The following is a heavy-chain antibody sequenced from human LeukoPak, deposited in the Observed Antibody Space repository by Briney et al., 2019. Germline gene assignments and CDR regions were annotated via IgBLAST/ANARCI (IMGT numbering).Heavy chain of an antibody. CDR2: IYYSGST. Sequence: SETLSLTCAVYGGSFSGYYWSWIRQPPGKGLEWIGSIYYSGSTYYNPSLKSRVTISVDTSKNQFSLKLSSVTAADTAVYYCARGVYDFWSGYKQNWFDPWGQGTLVTVSS. J-gene: IGHJ5*02. CDR3: ARGVYDFWSGYKQNWFDP. CDR1: GGSFSGYY. D-gene: IGHD3-3*01. V-gene: IGHV4-34*01.